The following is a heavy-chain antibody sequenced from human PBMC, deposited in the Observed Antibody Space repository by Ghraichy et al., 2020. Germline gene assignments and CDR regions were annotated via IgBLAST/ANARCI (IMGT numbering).Heavy chain of an antibody. V-gene: IGHV3-21*01. Sequence: ETLSLTCAASGFTFSSYSMNWVRQAPGKGLEWVSSISSSSSYIYYADSVKGRFTISRDNAKNSLYLQMNSLRAEDTAVYYCARDFLDRYSSGWYFVDYWGQGTLVTVSS. J-gene: IGHJ4*02. CDR1: GFTFSSYS. D-gene: IGHD6-19*01. CDR3: ARDFLDRYSSGWYFVDY. CDR2: ISSSSSYI.